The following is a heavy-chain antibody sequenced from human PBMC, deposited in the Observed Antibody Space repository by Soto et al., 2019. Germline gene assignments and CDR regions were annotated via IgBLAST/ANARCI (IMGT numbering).Heavy chain of an antibody. CDR1: GFTFSNAW. Sequence: EVQLVESGGGLVKPGGSLRLSCAASGFTFSNAWMNWVRQAPGKGMEWVGRIKSKTDGGTTDYAAPVKGRFTISRDDSKNTLYLQMNSLKTEDTAVYYCTTASGIVVALGDAFDIWGQGTMVTVSS. D-gene: IGHD3-22*01. CDR2: IKSKTDGGTT. V-gene: IGHV3-15*07. J-gene: IGHJ3*02. CDR3: TTASGIVVALGDAFDI.